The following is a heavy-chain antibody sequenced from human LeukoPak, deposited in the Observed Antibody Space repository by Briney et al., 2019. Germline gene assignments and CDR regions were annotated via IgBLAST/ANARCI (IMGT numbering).Heavy chain of an antibody. V-gene: IGHV1-24*01. CDR2: FDPEDGET. Sequence: ASVKVSCKVSGYTLTELSMHWVRQAPGKGLEWMGGFDPEDGETIYAQKFQGRVTMTEDTSTDTAYMELSSLRSEDTAVYYCARSMITFGGVIVISPDFDYWGQGTLVTVSS. CDR1: GYTLTELS. J-gene: IGHJ4*02. D-gene: IGHD3-16*02. CDR3: ARSMITFGGVIVISPDFDY.